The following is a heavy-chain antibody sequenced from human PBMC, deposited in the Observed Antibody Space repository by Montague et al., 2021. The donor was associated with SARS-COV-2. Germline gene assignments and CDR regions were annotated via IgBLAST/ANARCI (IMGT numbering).Heavy chain of an antibody. J-gene: IGHJ4*02. D-gene: IGHD2-2*01. CDR1: GGSIRSGIYY. Sequence: TLSLTCTVSGGSIRSGIYYWSWIRQPAGKGLEWIGRIYTSGSTNYNPSLNSRVTIPVDTSKNQFSLKLSSVTAADTAVYYCARGLRGHCIRTCYYLWGQGTLVTVSS. V-gene: IGHV4-61*02. CDR2: IYTSGST. CDR3: ARGLRGHCIRTCYYL.